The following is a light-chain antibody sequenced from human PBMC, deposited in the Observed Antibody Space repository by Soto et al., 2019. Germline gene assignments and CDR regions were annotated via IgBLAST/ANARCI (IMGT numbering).Light chain of an antibody. CDR1: QSVGSSY. CDR2: GAT. Sequence: EIVLTQSPGTLSLSPGERATLSCRASQSVGSSYLAWYQQKPGQAPRLLIYGATSRATGIPDRFSGSGSGTDFTLTISRLEPEDFAVYYCQPYGSSRTFGQGTKVDIK. CDR3: QPYGSSRT. J-gene: IGKJ1*01. V-gene: IGKV3-20*01.